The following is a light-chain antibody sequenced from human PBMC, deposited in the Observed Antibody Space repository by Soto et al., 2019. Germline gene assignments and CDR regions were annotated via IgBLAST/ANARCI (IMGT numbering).Light chain of an antibody. V-gene: IGLV1-51*02. Sequence: QSVLTQPPSVSAAPGQKVTISCSGSSSNIGNNYVSWYQQLPGTAPKLLIYENNKRPSGIPDRSSGSKSGTSATLGITGLQTGDEADYYCGTWDSSLSAFYVFGTGTKLTVL. CDR2: ENN. CDR1: SSNIGNNY. CDR3: GTWDSSLSAFYV. J-gene: IGLJ1*01.